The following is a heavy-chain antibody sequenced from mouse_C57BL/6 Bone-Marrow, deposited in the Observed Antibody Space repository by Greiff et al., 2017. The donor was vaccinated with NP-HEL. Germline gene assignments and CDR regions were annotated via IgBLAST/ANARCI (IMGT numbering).Heavy chain of an antibody. D-gene: IGHD1-1*01. CDR1: GFSLTSYG. J-gene: IGHJ3*01. Sequence: VQGVESGPGLVQPSQSLSITCTVSGFSLTSYGVHWVRQSPGKGLEWLGVIWRGGSTDYNAAFMSRLSITKDNSKSQVFFKMNSLQADDTAIYYCAKNGVYGSSAFAYWGQGTLVTVSA. V-gene: IGHV2-5*01. CDR3: AKNGVYGSSAFAY. CDR2: IWRGGST.